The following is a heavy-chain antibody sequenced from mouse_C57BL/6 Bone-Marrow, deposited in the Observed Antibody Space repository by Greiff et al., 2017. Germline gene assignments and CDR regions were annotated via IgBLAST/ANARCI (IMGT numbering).Heavy chain of an antibody. D-gene: IGHD2-3*01. J-gene: IGHJ1*03. CDR1: GYTFTSYW. CDR3: ARGGLYDGYYWYFDV. Sequence: VQLQQSGAELVKPGASVKMSCKASGYTFTSYWITWVKQRLGQGLEWIGDIYPGSGSTNYNEKFKSKATLTVDTSSSTAYMQLSSLTSEDSAVYYCARGGLYDGYYWYFDVWGTGTTVTVSS. CDR2: IYPGSGST. V-gene: IGHV1-55*01.